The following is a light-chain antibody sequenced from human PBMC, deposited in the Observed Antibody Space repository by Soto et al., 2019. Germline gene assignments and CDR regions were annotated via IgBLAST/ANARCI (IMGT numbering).Light chain of an antibody. CDR1: QDISNY. CDR3: QQYDNLPRYT. CDR2: DAS. J-gene: IGKJ2*01. Sequence: DIQMTQSPSSLSASVGDRVTITCQASQDISNYLNWYQQKPGKAPKLLIYDASNLETGVPSRFSGDGSGTDFPFTISSLQPEDIATYYCQQYDNLPRYTFGQGTKLEIK. V-gene: IGKV1-33*01.